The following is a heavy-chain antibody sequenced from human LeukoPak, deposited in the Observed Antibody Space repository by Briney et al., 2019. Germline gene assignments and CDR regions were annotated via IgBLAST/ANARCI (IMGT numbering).Heavy chain of an antibody. CDR2: VYDSGST. J-gene: IGHJ4*02. CDR1: GASFSSSPYY. Sequence: PSETLSLTCTVSGASFSSSPYYWGWIRQPPGKGLEWIGSVYDSGSTFYNPSLKSRVTISIDTFMNQFSLKLTSMTAADTAVYYCAKTGSSIAARPPDYWGQGTLVIVSS. CDR3: AKTGSSIAARPPDY. V-gene: IGHV4-39*07. D-gene: IGHD6-6*01.